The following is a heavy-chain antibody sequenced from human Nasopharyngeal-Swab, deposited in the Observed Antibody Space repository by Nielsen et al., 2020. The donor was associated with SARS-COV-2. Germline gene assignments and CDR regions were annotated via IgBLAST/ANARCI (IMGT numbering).Heavy chain of an antibody. V-gene: IGHV1-8*01. D-gene: IGHD3-10*01. CDR1: GYTFTSYD. CDR2: MNPNSGNT. J-gene: IGHJ6*03. Sequence: SVKVSCKASGYTFTSYDINWVRQATGQGLEWMGWMNPNSGNTGYAQKFQGRVTMTRNTSISTAYMELSSLRSEDTAVYYCARGRIVIGWFGVDYYYYYMDVWGKGTTVTFSS. CDR3: ARGRIVIGWFGVDYYYYYMDV.